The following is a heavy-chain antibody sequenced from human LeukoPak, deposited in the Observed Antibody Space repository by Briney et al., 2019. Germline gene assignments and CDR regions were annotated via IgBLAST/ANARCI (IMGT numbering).Heavy chain of an antibody. V-gene: IGHV3-7*05. J-gene: IGHJ4*02. Sequence: GGSLRLSCAASGFSFSRYWMSWVRQAPGKGLEWVANMKYDGSKLYYVDHVKGRFTISRDNAKNSLFLQMNSLGAEDTAVYWCTRDSQGSGVYSVDYWGQGALVTVSS. CDR1: GFSFSRYW. CDR3: TRDSQGSGVYSVDY. CDR2: MKYDGSKL. D-gene: IGHD3-10*01.